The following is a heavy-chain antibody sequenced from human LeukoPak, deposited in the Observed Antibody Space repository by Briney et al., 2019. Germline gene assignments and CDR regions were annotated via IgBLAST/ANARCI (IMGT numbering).Heavy chain of an antibody. V-gene: IGHV3-30*04. CDR2: ISYDGSNK. CDR3: ARYVEMATIRDYYYYMDV. J-gene: IGHJ6*03. D-gene: IGHD5-24*01. CDR1: GFTFSSYA. Sequence: PGRSLRLSCAASGFTFSSYAMHWVRQAPGKGLEWVAVISYDGSNKYYADSVKGRFIISRDNSKNTLYLQMNSLRAEDTAVYYCARYVEMATIRDYYYYMDVWGKGTTVTVSS.